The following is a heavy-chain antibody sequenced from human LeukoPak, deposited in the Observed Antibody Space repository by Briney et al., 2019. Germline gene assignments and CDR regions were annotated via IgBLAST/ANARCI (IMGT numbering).Heavy chain of an antibody. Sequence: GRSLRLSCAASGFTFSSYGMHWVRQAPGKGLEWVAVISYDGSNKYYADSVKGRFTISRDNSKNTLYLQMNSLRAEDTAVYYCARDLYYDSSGPLGYWGQGTLVTVSS. V-gene: IGHV3-30*03. D-gene: IGHD3-22*01. CDR2: ISYDGSNK. J-gene: IGHJ4*02. CDR3: ARDLYYDSSGPLGY. CDR1: GFTFSSYG.